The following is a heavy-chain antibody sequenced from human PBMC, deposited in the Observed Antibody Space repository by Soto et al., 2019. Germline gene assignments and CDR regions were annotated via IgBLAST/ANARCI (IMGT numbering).Heavy chain of an antibody. CDR1: VGSISSYY. CDR2: IYYSGST. Sequence: PSESLYLTCTVSVGSISSYYWSWIRQPPGKGLEWIGYIYYSGSTNYNPSLKSRVTISVDTSKNQFSLKLSSVTAADTAVYYCARGTHSIAADYWGQGTLVTVSS. CDR3: ARGTHSIAADY. J-gene: IGHJ4*02. D-gene: IGHD6-6*01. V-gene: IGHV4-59*01.